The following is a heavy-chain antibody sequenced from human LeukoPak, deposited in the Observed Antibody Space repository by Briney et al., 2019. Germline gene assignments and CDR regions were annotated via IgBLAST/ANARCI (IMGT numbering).Heavy chain of an antibody. CDR1: GFTFSRYA. CDR2: ISGSGGST. CDR3: AKAAWAHDYGDPMGY. V-gene: IGHV3-23*01. J-gene: IGHJ4*02. Sequence: GGSLRLSCAASGFTFSRYAMNWVRQAPGEGLEWVSTISGSGGSTYYADSVKGRFTISRDTSKNTLYLQMNSLRAEDTAVYYCAKAAWAHDYGDPMGYWGQGTLVTVSS. D-gene: IGHD4-17*01.